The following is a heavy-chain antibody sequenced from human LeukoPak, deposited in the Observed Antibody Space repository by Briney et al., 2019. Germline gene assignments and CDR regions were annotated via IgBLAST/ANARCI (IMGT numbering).Heavy chain of an antibody. CDR3: AKTYSDFWSGYYTVDYYMDV. CDR1: GFSFSSYA. V-gene: IGHV3-23*01. CDR2: ISGSGGST. Sequence: GGSLRLSCAASGFSFSSYAMSWVRQAPGKGLEWVSAISGSGGSTYYADSVKGRFTISRDNSKNTLYLQMNSLRAEDTAVYYCAKTYSDFWSGYYTVDYYMDVWGKGTAVTVSS. D-gene: IGHD3-3*01. J-gene: IGHJ6*03.